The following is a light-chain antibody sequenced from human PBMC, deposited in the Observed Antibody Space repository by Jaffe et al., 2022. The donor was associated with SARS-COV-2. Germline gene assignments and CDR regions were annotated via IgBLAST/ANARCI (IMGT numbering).Light chain of an antibody. J-gene: IGLJ3*02. CDR3: GSYASSSTWV. Sequence: QSALTQPASVSGSPGQSITISCTGTSSDVGDYNYVSWYQHHPGKAPKLMIYDVTYRPSGVSNRFSGSKSGNTASLTISGLQAEDEADYYCGSYASSSTWVFGGGTKVTVL. CDR1: SSDVGDYNY. CDR2: DVT. V-gene: IGLV2-14*03.